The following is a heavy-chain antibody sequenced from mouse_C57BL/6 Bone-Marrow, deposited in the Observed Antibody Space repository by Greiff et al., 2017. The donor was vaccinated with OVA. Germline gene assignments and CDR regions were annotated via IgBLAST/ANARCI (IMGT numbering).Heavy chain of an antibody. J-gene: IGHJ3*01. Sequence: VQLQQSGPGLVQPSQSLSITCTVSGFSLTSYGVHWVRQSPGKGLEWLGVIWSGGSTDYNAAFISRLSISKDNSKSQVFFKMNSLQADDTAIYHCARNGVTTVVAPSFAYWGQGTLVTVSA. V-gene: IGHV2-2*01. CDR1: GFSLTSYG. D-gene: IGHD1-1*01. CDR2: IWSGGST. CDR3: ARNGVTTVVAPSFAY.